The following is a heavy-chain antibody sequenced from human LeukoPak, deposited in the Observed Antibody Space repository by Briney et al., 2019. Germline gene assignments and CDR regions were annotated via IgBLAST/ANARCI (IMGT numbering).Heavy chain of an antibody. D-gene: IGHD2-2*02. Sequence: SETLSLTCTVSGGSLSSYYWSWIRQPPGKGLERIGYIYYSGSTNYNPSLKSRVTISVDTSKNQFSLKLSSVTAADTAVYYCARGYLDAFDIWGQGTMVTVSS. CDR2: IYYSGST. CDR1: GGSLSSYY. CDR3: ARGYLDAFDI. J-gene: IGHJ3*02. V-gene: IGHV4-59*01.